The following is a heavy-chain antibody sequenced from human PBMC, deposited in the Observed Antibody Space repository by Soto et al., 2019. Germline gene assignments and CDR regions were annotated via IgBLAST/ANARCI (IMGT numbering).Heavy chain of an antibody. J-gene: IGHJ6*02. V-gene: IGHV1-8*01. CDR1: GYTFTCYD. D-gene: IGHD3-3*01. CDR3: ARPRSGSYYYGMDV. Sequence: QVQLVQSGAEVKKPGASVKVSCKASGYTFTCYDINWVRQATGQGLEWMGWMNPNSGNTGYAQKFQGRVTMTRNTSIITAYMELSSLRSEDTAVYYCARPRSGSYYYGMDVWGQGTAVTVSS. CDR2: MNPNSGNT.